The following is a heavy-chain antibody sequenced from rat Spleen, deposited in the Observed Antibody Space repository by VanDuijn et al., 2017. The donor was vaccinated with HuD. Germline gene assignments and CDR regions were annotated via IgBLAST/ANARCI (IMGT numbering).Heavy chain of an antibody. CDR1: GFTFNDYY. CDR2: ITYEGSST. D-gene: IGHD4-3*01. J-gene: IGHJ4*01. Sequence: EVQLVESGGGLEQPGRSLKLSCAASGFTFNDYYMAWVRQAPKKGLEWVASITYEGSSTYYGDSVKGRFTISRDNAKSTLYLQMDSLRSEDTATYYCARHNSGYGVMDAWGQGASVTVSS. V-gene: IGHV5-22*01. CDR3: ARHNSGYGVMDA.